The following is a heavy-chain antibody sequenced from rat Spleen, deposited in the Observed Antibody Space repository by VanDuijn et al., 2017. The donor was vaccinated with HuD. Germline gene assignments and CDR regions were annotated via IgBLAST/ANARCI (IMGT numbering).Heavy chain of an antibody. J-gene: IGHJ4*01. D-gene: IGHD1-12*02. V-gene: IGHV5-27*01. CDR3: ATDGYYDGTYYSVYVMDA. CDR2: ISTGGGST. CDR1: GFTFSNYY. Sequence: EVQLVESGGGLVQPGRSLKLSCAASGFTFSNYYMAWVRQAPTKGLEWVAYISTGGGSTYYRDSVKGRFTISRDNAKTTLYLQMDSLTSEDTATYYCATDGYYDGTYYSVYVMDARGQGASVTVSS.